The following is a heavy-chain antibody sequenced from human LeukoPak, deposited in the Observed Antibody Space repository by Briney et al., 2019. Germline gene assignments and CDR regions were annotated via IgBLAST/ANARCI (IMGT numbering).Heavy chain of an antibody. J-gene: IGHJ4*02. D-gene: IGHD6-13*01. V-gene: IGHV3-66*01. CDR1: GFSVSDNY. Sequence: GGSLRLSCAASGFSVSDNYMSWVRQAPGKGLEWVSVIYSGGSMYYADSVKGRFTISGHNSKNTVSLQMYSLRVEDTAVYYCARDRSMAGAGTGLDYWGQGTLVTVSS. CDR3: ARDRSMAGAGTGLDY. CDR2: IYSGGSM.